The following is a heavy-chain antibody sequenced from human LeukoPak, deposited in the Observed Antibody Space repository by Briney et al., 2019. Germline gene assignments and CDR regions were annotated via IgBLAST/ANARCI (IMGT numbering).Heavy chain of an antibody. V-gene: IGHV4-39*07. CDR1: GGSISVSSYY. Sequence: SETLSLTCTVSGGSISVSSYYWGWTRQPPGKGLEWIASIYHTGSSYYNPSLKSRVTISVDTSKNHFSLKLSSVTAADTAVYYCARGMLRYYLDYWGQGTLVTVSS. CDR3: ARGMLRYYLDY. CDR2: IYHTGSS. D-gene: IGHD3-22*01. J-gene: IGHJ4*02.